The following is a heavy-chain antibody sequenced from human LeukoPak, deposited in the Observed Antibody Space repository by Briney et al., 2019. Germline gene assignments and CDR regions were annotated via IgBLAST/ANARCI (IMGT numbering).Heavy chain of an antibody. V-gene: IGHV3-30*18. J-gene: IGHJ4*02. CDR1: GFTFSNYW. Sequence: AGGSLRLSCAASGFTFSNYWMHWVRQAPGKGLEWVAVISYDGSNKYYADSVKGRFTISRDNSKNTLYLQMNSLRAEDTAVYYCAKDDHYDSSGYYYSWGQGTLVTVSS. CDR2: ISYDGSNK. CDR3: AKDDHYDSSGYYYS. D-gene: IGHD3-22*01.